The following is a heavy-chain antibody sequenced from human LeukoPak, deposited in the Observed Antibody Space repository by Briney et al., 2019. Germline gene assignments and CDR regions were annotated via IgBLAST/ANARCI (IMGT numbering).Heavy chain of an antibody. D-gene: IGHD6-13*01. CDR3: AKEIYSSSWEIKYYFDY. Sequence: GGSLRLSCAASGFTFSSYGMHWVRQAPGKGLEWVAFIRYDGSNKYYADSVKGRFTISRDNSKNTLYLQMNSLRAEDTAVYYCAKEIYSSSWEIKYYFDYWGQGTLVTVSS. CDR2: IRYDGSNK. J-gene: IGHJ4*02. V-gene: IGHV3-30*02. CDR1: GFTFSSYG.